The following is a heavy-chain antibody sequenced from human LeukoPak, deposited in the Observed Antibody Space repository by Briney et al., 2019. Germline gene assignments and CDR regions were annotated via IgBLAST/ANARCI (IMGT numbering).Heavy chain of an antibody. Sequence: ASVKVSCKASGGTFSSDGITWVRQAPGQGLEWMGGIIPSFRKPDYAKKFQGRVTLTADESTSTASMELSSLRSEDTAVYYCAREGLFTMVRRGTLDNWGQGTLVTVSS. V-gene: IGHV1-69*13. J-gene: IGHJ4*02. CDR1: GGTFSSDG. D-gene: IGHD3-10*01. CDR2: IIPSFRKP. CDR3: AREGLFTMVRRGTLDN.